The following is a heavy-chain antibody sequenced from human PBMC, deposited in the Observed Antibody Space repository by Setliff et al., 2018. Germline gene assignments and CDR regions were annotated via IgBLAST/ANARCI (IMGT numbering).Heavy chain of an antibody. V-gene: IGHV1-18*01. CDR1: GYTFTSYG. Sequence: ASVKVSCKASGYTFTSYGISWVRQAPGQGLEWMGWISAYNGNTNYAQKLQGRVTITADESTSTAYMELSSLRSEDTAVYYCAKKASPYGSGSYYNEVWPPFDPWGQGTLVTVSS. CDR3: AKKASPYGSGSYYNEVWPPFDP. J-gene: IGHJ5*02. CDR2: ISAYNGNT. D-gene: IGHD3-10*01.